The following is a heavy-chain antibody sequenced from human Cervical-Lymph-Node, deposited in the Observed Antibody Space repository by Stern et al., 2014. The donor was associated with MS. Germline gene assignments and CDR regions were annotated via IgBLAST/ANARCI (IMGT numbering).Heavy chain of an antibody. CDR3: AKYAETFDS. Sequence: VQLEESGGGVVQTGRSLRLSCSDSGFTFKSYTMQWVRQPPGKGLEWVAVVTYNGTNRYYEDYVKGRLTISSEHYKKVLFIQFNSLRPEDSAVYYCAKYAETFDSWGQATLVIVSS. D-gene: IGHD5-24*01. V-gene: IGHV3-30*14. J-gene: IGHJ4*02. CDR1: GFTFKSYT. CDR2: VTYNGTNR.